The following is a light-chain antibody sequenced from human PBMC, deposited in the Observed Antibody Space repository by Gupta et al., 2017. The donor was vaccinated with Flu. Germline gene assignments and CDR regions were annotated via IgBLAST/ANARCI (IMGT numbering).Light chain of an antibody. CDR3: AAWDDSLNGHYV. CDR1: SSNIGSNY. Sequence: QSVLAQPPSASGTPGQGVTISCSGSSSNIGSNYVNWSQQVPGTAPKLLIYGNNQRPSGVPDRFSGSKSGTSASLAISGLQSGDEADYYCAAWDDSLNGHYVFGTGTKFTVL. CDR2: GNN. J-gene: IGLJ1*01. V-gene: IGLV1-44*01.